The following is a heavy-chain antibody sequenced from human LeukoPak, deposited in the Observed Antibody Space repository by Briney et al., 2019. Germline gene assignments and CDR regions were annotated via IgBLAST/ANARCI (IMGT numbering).Heavy chain of an antibody. J-gene: IGHJ4*02. CDR1: GYTFTTYY. D-gene: IGHD2-2*01. V-gene: IGHV1-46*01. CDR2: INPTGKSA. Sequence: ASVKVSCKAFGYTFTTYYMHWVRQAPGQGLGWIGVINPTGKSATYAQKFKGRVTMTRHSSKSIVYMEVSSLRSDDTAVYYCARPRLEGRTLAADCWGQRTLVTVSS. CDR3: ARPRLEGRTLAADC.